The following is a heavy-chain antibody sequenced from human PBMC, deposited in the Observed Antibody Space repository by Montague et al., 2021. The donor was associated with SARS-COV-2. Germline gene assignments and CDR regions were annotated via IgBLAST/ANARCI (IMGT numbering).Heavy chain of an antibody. CDR2: IYYSGST. CDR1: GGSISSSSYY. CDR3: ASLPRITIFGVVIHFDY. Sequence: SETLSLTCTVSGGSISSSSYYWGWIRQPPGKGLEWIGSIYYSGSTYYXXXLKSRVTISVDTSKNQFSLELSSVTAADTAVYYCASLPRITIFGVVIHFDYWGQGTLVTVSS. J-gene: IGHJ4*02. V-gene: IGHV4-39*01. D-gene: IGHD3-3*01.